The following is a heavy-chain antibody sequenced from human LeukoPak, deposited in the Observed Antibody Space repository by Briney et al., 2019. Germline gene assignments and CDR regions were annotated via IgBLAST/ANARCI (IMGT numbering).Heavy chain of an antibody. Sequence: SETLSLTCAVYGGSFSGYYWSWIRQPPEKGLEWIGEINHSGSTNCNPSLKSRVTISVDTSKNQFSLKLSSVTAADTAVYYCARGDGRDGYKGRLEYWGQGNLVTVSS. CDR1: GGSFSGYY. D-gene: IGHD5-24*01. V-gene: IGHV4-34*01. J-gene: IGHJ4*02. CDR2: INHSGST. CDR3: ARGDGRDGYKGRLEY.